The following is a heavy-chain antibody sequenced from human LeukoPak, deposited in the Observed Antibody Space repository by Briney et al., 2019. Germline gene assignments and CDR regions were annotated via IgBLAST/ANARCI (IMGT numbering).Heavy chain of an antibody. CDR1: GGSFSGYY. CDR2: INHSGST. J-gene: IGHJ1*01. D-gene: IGHD3-3*01. Sequence: SETLSLTCAVYGGSFSGYYWSWIRPPPGKGLEWIGEINHSGSTNYNPSLKSRVTISVDTSKNQFSLKLSSVTAADTAVYYCARGRRRDFWSGSNLNAEYFQHWGQGTLVTISS. V-gene: IGHV4-34*01. CDR3: ARGRRRDFWSGSNLNAEYFQH.